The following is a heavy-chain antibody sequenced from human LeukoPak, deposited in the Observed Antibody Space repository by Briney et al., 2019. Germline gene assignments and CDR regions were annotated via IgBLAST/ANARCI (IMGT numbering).Heavy chain of an antibody. V-gene: IGHV4-39*01. CDR2: IYYSGST. CDR1: GGSISSSSYY. CDR3: ARHEKPYYYDSSGYYLFDY. D-gene: IGHD3-22*01. J-gene: IGHJ4*02. Sequence: NPSETLSLTCTVSGGSISSSSYYWGWIRQPPGKGLEWIGSIYYSGSTNYNPSLKSRVTISVDTSKNQFSLKLSSVTAADTAVYYCARHEKPYYYDSSGYYLFDYWGQGTLVTVSS.